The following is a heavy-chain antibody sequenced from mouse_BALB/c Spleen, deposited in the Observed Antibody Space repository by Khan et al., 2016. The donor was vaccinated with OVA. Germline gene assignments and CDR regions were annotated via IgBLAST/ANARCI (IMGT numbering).Heavy chain of an antibody. CDR3: ARPSYYGNPWFTY. Sequence: EVELVESGGGLVKPGGSLKLSCAPSGFAFSSYDMSWVRQTPEKRLEWVATISGTGIYTYYPDSVKGRFTISRDNARNTLYLQTSSLRSEDTALYYCARPSYYGNPWFTYWGQGTLVTVSA. CDR2: ISGTGIYT. D-gene: IGHD2-10*01. V-gene: IGHV5-9*02. CDR1: GFAFSSYD. J-gene: IGHJ3*01.